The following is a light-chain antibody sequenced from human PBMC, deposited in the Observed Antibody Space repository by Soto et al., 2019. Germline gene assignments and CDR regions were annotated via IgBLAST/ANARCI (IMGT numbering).Light chain of an antibody. V-gene: IGKV3D-20*02. CDR1: QSVSSSY. CDR3: QQRSTWPT. CDR2: GAS. Sequence: ILFPHSPVTLSLSPGARATLSCRASQSVSSSYLAWYQQKPGQAPRLLIYGASSRATGIPDRFSGSGSGTDFTLTISRLEPEDFAVYYCQQRSTWPTFGQGTRLEIK. J-gene: IGKJ5*01.